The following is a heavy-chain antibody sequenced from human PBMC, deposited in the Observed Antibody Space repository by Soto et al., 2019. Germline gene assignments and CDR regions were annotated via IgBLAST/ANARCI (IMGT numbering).Heavy chain of an antibody. V-gene: IGHV1-69*13. CDR1: GGTFSSYA. J-gene: IGHJ5*02. D-gene: IGHD3-10*01. CDR2: IIPIFGTA. CDR3: ARDSSGRGWFDP. Sequence: SVKVSCKASGGTFSSYAISWVRQAPGQGLEWMGGIIPIFGTANYAQKFQGRVTITADESPNTAYMELSSLRSEDTAVYYCARDSSGRGWFDPWGQGTLVTVSS.